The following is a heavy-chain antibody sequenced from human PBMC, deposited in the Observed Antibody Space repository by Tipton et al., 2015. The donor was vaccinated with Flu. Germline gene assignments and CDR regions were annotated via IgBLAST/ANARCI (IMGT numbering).Heavy chain of an antibody. Sequence: TLSLTCTVSGGSVSDRNWWAWVRQAPGTGPEYIGKIYRDGTSGYNKSLRSRVTIGVDRAKNQFSLRLTSVTAADTAVYYCARREYSNYVSEPKSWFDPWGQGTLVTVSS. CDR3: ARREYSNYVSEPKSWFDP. V-gene: IGHV4-4*02. CDR2: IYRDGTS. J-gene: IGHJ5*02. D-gene: IGHD6-6*01. CDR1: GGSVSDRNW.